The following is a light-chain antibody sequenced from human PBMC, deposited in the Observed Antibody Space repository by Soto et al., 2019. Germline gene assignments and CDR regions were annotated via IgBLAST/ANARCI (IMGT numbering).Light chain of an antibody. CDR3: QAWDSSNVV. CDR1: KLGDKY. Sequence: SYELTQPPSVSVSPGQTASITCSGDKLGDKYACWYQQKPGQSPVLVIYQDSKRPSGIPERFSGSNSGNTATLTISGTQAMDAADYYCQAWDSSNVVFGGGTQLTVL. J-gene: IGLJ2*01. V-gene: IGLV3-1*01. CDR2: QDS.